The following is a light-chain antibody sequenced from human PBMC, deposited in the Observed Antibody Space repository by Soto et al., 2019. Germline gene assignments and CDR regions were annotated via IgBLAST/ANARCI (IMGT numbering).Light chain of an antibody. V-gene: IGKV2-30*02. CDR1: QSLIHSDGNTY. CDR2: KVS. J-gene: IGKJ1*01. CDR3: MQGTHWPWT. Sequence: DVVMTQSPLSLPVTLGQPASISCRSSQSLIHSDGNTYLNWFQQRPGQSPRRLIYKVSDRDSGVPDRFSGRGAGTDFTLKISRVEAGDVGVYYCMQGTHWPWTFGQGTEVEIK.